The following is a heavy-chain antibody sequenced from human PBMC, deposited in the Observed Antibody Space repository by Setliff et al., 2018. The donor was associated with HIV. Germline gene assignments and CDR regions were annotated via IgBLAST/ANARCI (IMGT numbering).Heavy chain of an antibody. J-gene: IGHJ4*02. CDR2: IYPGDSDT. CDR3: ARLSVVTATRIYYFDY. Sequence: PGESLTISCKGSGYSFTNYWIGWVRQMPGKGLEWMGIIYPGDSDTRYSPSFQGQVTISADKSISTAYLQWSSLKASDTAMYYCARLSVVTATRIYYFDYWGQGTLVTV. CDR1: GYSFTNYW. V-gene: IGHV5-51*01. D-gene: IGHD2-21*02.